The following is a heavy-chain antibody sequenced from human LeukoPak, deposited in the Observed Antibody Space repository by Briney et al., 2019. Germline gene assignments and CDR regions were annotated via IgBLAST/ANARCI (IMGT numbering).Heavy chain of an antibody. J-gene: IGHJ3*02. D-gene: IGHD3-10*01. CDR2: IYWDDDK. Sequence: SGPTLVKPPQTLTLTCPFSGFSLSTRGAGVGWIRQPPGKALEWLALIYWDDDKRYSPSLKSRLTITKDTSENHVVLTMTNMDPVDTATYYCAHIPYDSCGRRAFDIWGQGTMVTVSS. CDR1: GFSLSTRGAG. V-gene: IGHV2-5*02. CDR3: AHIPYDSCGRRAFDI.